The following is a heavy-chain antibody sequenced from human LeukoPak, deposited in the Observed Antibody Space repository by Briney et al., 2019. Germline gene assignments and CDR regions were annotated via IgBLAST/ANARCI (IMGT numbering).Heavy chain of an antibody. V-gene: IGHV3-30*01. D-gene: IGHD6-13*01. CDR2: ISYDGSNK. CDR3: ARVAIAAADPYYFDY. J-gene: IGHJ4*02. CDR1: GFTFSSYA. Sequence: GGSLRLPCAASGFTFSSYAMHWVRQAPGKGLEWVAVISYDGSNKYYADSVKGRFTISRDNSKNTLYLQMNSLRAEDTAVYYCARVAIAAADPYYFDYWGQGTLVTVSS.